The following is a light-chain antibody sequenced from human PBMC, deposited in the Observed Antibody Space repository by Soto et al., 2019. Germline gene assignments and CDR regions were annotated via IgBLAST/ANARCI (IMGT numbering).Light chain of an antibody. CDR1: RSVSSY. V-gene: IGKV3-15*01. Sequence: EIVMTQSPATLSVSPGERVTLSCRASRSVSSYLAWYQQKPGQAPRLLIYGASSRATGIPARFSGSGSGTEFTLTISSLQSEDFAVYYCQQYNNWPLTFGQGTKVDIK. CDR3: QQYNNWPLT. J-gene: IGKJ1*01. CDR2: GAS.